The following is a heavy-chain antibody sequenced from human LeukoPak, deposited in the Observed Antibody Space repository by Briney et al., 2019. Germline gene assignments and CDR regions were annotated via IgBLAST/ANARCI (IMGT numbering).Heavy chain of an antibody. V-gene: IGHV3-30-3*01. J-gene: IGHJ4*02. Sequence: PGRSLRLSCAASGFTFSSYAMHWVRQAPGKGLEWVAVISYDGSNKYYADSVKGRFTISRDNSMNTLYLQMNSLRAEDTAVYYCARDAPLYYDSSGYYLDYWGQGTLVTVSS. CDR3: ARDAPLYYDSSGYYLDY. D-gene: IGHD3-22*01. CDR1: GFTFSSYA. CDR2: ISYDGSNK.